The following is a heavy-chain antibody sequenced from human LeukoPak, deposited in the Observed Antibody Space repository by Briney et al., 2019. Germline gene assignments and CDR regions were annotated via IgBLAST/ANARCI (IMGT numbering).Heavy chain of an antibody. J-gene: IGHJ4*02. CDR3: AKRGVVIRVILVGFHKEANYFDY. V-gene: IGHV3-23*01. D-gene: IGHD3-22*01. CDR1: GITLSNYG. Sequence: GGSLRLSCAVSGITLSNYGMSWVRQAPGTGLEWVAGISGSGGSTYYADSVKGRFTVSRDNPKNTLYLQMNSLRAEDTAFYFCAKRGVVIRVILVGFHKEANYFDYWGQGTLVTVSS. CDR2: ISGSGGST.